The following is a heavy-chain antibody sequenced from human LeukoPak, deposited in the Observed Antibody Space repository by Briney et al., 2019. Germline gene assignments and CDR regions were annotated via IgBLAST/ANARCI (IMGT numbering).Heavy chain of an antibody. Sequence: SETLSLTCAVYGGSFSGYYWSRIRQPPGKGLEWIGEINHSGSTNYNPSLKSRVTISVDTSKNQFSLKLSSVTATDTAVYYCARGGYYYDSSGYGYWGQGTLVTVSS. V-gene: IGHV4-34*01. CDR3: ARGGYYYDSSGYGY. J-gene: IGHJ4*02. CDR1: GGSFSGYY. CDR2: INHSGST. D-gene: IGHD3-22*01.